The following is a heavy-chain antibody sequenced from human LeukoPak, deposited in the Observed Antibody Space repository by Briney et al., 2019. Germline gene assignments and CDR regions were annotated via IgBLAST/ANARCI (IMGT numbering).Heavy chain of an antibody. CDR2: ISYDGSNK. CDR1: GFTFSSYA. CDR3: ARDKTDYGGNPRFDY. D-gene: IGHD4-23*01. V-gene: IGHV3-30*04. J-gene: IGHJ4*02. Sequence: GGSLRLSCAASGFTFSSYAMHWVRQAPGKGLEWVAVISYDGSNKYYADSVKGRFTISRDNSKNALYLQMNSLRAEDTAVYYRARDKTDYGGNPRFDYWGQGTLVTVSS.